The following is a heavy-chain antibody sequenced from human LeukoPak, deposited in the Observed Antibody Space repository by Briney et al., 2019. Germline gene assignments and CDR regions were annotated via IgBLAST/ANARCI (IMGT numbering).Heavy chain of an antibody. Sequence: SETLSLTCAVYGGSFSGYYWSWVRQPPGKGLEWIGSIYHSGSTYYNPSLKSRVTISVDTSKNQFSLKLSSVTAADTAVYYCARSSGSYFFDYWGQGTLVTVSS. V-gene: IGHV4-34*01. J-gene: IGHJ4*02. CDR1: GGSFSGYY. CDR3: ARSSGSYFFDY. D-gene: IGHD1-26*01. CDR2: IYHSGST.